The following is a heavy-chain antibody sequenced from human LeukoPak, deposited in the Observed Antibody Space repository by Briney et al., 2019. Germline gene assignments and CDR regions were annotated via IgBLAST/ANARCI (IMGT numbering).Heavy chain of an antibody. V-gene: IGHV3-20*04. Sequence: GGSLRLSCTGSGFAFDEHGMSWVRQVAGKGLERVSGINWSGGSTGYADPLRGRFTISRDNAKNSLYLQMDSLRAEDTALYYCARAPITSPFYFDYWGQGTLVTVSS. CDR3: ARAPITSPFYFDY. CDR1: GFAFDEHG. CDR2: INWSGGST. D-gene: IGHD2-2*01. J-gene: IGHJ4*02.